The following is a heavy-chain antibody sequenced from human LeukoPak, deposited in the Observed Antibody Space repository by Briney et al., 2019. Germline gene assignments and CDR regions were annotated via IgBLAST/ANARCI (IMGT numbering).Heavy chain of an antibody. CDR1: GYSISSGYY. CDR3: AREEMGGIDY. Sequence: SETLSLTCAVSGYSISSGYYWGWIRQPPGKGLEWIGSIYHSGSAYYNPSLKSRVTISLDTSKNQFTLKLSSVTAADTAVYYCAREEMGGIDYWGQGTLVTVSS. D-gene: IGHD5-24*01. J-gene: IGHJ4*02. CDR2: IYHSGSA. V-gene: IGHV4-38-2*02.